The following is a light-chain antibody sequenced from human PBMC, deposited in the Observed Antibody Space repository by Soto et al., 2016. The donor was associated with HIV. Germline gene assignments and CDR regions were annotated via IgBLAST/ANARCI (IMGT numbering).Light chain of an antibody. Sequence: DIQMTQSPSTLSASVGDRVTITSRASQSISSWLAWYQQKPGKAPKVLIYKASSLESGVPSRFSGSGSGTEFTLTISSLQPDDFATYYCQQYNTYSPPTFGQGTKLEIK. V-gene: IGKV1-5*03. CDR2: KAS. CDR3: QQYNTYSPPT. J-gene: IGKJ2*01. CDR1: QSISSW.